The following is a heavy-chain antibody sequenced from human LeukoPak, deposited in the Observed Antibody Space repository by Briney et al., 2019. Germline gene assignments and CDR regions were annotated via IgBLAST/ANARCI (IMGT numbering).Heavy chain of an antibody. D-gene: IGHD5-24*01. Sequence: GGSLRLSCAASGFTFSSYGMHWVRQAPGKGLEWVAVISYDGSNKYYADSVKGRFTISRDNSKNTLYLQMNSLRAEDTAVYYCAKDLGRDGYSYYFDYWGQGTLVTVSS. CDR2: ISYDGSNK. CDR3: AKDLGRDGYSYYFDY. V-gene: IGHV3-30*18. J-gene: IGHJ4*02. CDR1: GFTFSSYG.